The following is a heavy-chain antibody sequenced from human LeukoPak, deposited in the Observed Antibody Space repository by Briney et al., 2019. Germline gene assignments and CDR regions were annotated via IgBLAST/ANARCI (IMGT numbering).Heavy chain of an antibody. CDR1: GVSISSYY. D-gene: IGHD3-22*01. Sequence: SETLSLTCTGSGVSISSYYWSWIRQPPGNGLEWIGYIYYSGTTNYNPSLKSRVTISVDTSKNQFSQKLSSVTAADTAVNYCARCYDNSAWFDPWGQGTLVTVSS. V-gene: IGHV4-59*01. CDR2: IYYSGTT. CDR3: ARCYDNSAWFDP. J-gene: IGHJ5*02.